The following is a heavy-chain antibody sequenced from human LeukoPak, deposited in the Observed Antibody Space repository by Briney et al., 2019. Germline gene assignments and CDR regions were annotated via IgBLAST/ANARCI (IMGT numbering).Heavy chain of an antibody. D-gene: IGHD5-12*01. CDR2: ISYDGSNK. V-gene: IGHV3-30-3*01. CDR1: GFTFSSYA. Sequence: GGSLRLSCAASGFTFSSYAMHWVRQAPGKGLEWVAVISYDGSNKYYADSVKGRFTISRDNSKNTLYLQMNSLRAEDTAVYYCAGEMATTETFDYWGQGALVTVSS. J-gene: IGHJ4*02. CDR3: AGEMATTETFDY.